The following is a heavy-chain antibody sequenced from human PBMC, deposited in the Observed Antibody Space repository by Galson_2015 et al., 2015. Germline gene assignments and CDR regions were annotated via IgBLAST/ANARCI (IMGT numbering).Heavy chain of an antibody. CDR1: GFSLSTSGMC. J-gene: IGHJ4*02. D-gene: IGHD3-16*01. V-gene: IGHV2-70*01. CDR3: ARIPRRDDYIWGYFDY. Sequence: PALVKPTQTLTLTCAFSGFSLSTSGMCVSWIRQPPGKALEWLALIDWDDDKYYSTSLKTRLTISKDTSKNQVVLTMTNMDPVDTATYYCARIPRRDDYIWGYFDYWGQGTLVTVSS. CDR2: IDWDDDK.